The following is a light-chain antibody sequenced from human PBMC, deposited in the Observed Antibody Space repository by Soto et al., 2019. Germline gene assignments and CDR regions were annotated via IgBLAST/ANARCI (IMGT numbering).Light chain of an antibody. CDR3: QQYGTSPPST. CDR1: QSVSSSY. J-gene: IGKJ5*01. V-gene: IGKV3-20*01. Sequence: EIVMTQSPATLSVSPGERATLSCRASQSVSSSYLAWYQQKPGQAPRLLINGASSRATGIPDRFSGSGSGTDFTLTISRLEPEDFAVYYCQQYGTSPPSTFGQGTRLEIK. CDR2: GAS.